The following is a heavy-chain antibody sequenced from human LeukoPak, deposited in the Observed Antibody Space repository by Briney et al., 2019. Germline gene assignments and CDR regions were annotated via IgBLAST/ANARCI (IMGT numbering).Heavy chain of an antibody. D-gene: IGHD3-22*01. CDR1: GFTFSSYA. CDR2: ISGSGGST. J-gene: IGHJ4*02. V-gene: IGHV3-23*01. CDR3: AKDPRPGPFGDSTEADY. Sequence: GGSLRLSCAASGFTFSSYAMSWVRQAPGKGLEWVSAISGSGGSTYYADSVKGRFTISRENSKNTLYLQMNSLRAEDTAVYYCAKDPRPGPFGDSTEADYWGQGTLVTVSS.